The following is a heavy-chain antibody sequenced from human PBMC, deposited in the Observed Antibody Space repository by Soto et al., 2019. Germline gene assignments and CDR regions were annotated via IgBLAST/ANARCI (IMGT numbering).Heavy chain of an antibody. D-gene: IGHD2-21*02. CDR2: ISGSGST. J-gene: IGHJ4*02. V-gene: IGHV3-23*01. CDR1: GFSFSSYA. Sequence: GGSLRLSCAASGFSFSSYAMSWVRQAPGKGLEWVSGISGSGSTYYADSVKGRFTISRDNSKNKMYLQMNSLRAEDTAVYYCAKDRRAVTAPMYYFDYWGQGTLVTVS. CDR3: AKDRRAVTAPMYYFDY.